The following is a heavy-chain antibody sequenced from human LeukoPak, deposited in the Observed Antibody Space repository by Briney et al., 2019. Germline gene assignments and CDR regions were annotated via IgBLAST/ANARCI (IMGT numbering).Heavy chain of an antibody. CDR2: ISDTGTRT. V-gene: IGHV3-23*01. J-gene: IGHJ4*02. CDR3: AREAGIESGYFDY. Sequence: GGSLRLSCAASGFAFNTYALSWVRQAPGKGPEWVSGISDTGTRTYYADSVRGRFATSRDNSKSTLFLQMNSLRAEDTAVYYCAREAGIESGYFDYWGQGTLVTVSS. CDR1: GFAFNTYA. D-gene: IGHD1-1*01.